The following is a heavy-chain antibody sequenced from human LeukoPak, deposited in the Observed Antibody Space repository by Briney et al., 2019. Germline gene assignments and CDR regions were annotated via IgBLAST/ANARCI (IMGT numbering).Heavy chain of an antibody. CDR3: VVSRLRAAYDI. J-gene: IGHJ3*02. CDR2: MNQDGSEK. Sequence: GGSLRLSCAVSGLQFSNYWMGWFRQAPGKGLEWVANMNQDGSEKYYANSVKGRFTISRDNARSSLFLQLNSLRAEDTAVYSCVVSRLRAAYDIWGQGTVVLVSS. CDR1: GLQFSNYW. V-gene: IGHV3-7*01. D-gene: IGHD2-21*02.